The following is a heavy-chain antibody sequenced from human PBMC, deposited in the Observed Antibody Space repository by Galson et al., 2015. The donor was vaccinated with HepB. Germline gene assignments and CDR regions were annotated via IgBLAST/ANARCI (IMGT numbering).Heavy chain of an antibody. V-gene: IGHV2-5*02. CDR1: GFSLNTGGVA. Sequence: PALVKPTQTLTLTCTFSGFSLNTGGVAVGWIRQPPGKALEWLALIYWDDDKRHSPSLRTRLTITKDTSKNQVVLTMTDMDPVDTATYYCAHRKQELYAVTYSSAYFDYWGQGTLVTVSS. J-gene: IGHJ4*02. CDR3: AHRKQELYAVTYSSAYFDY. CDR2: IYWDDDK. D-gene: IGHD3-10*01.